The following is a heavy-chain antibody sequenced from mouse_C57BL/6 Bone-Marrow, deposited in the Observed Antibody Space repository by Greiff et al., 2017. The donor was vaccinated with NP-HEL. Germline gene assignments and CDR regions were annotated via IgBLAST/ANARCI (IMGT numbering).Heavy chain of an antibody. CDR1: GFTFSSYG. J-gene: IGHJ3*01. CDR3: ARLRLRGFAY. D-gene: IGHD1-1*01. V-gene: IGHV5-6*01. Sequence: EVQLVESGGDLVKPGGSLKLSCAASGFTFSSYGMSWVRQTPDKRLEWVATISSGGSYTYYPDSVKGRFTISRDNANTTLYLQLISLKSEDTAMYYGARLRLRGFAYWGQGTLVTVSA. CDR2: ISSGGSYT.